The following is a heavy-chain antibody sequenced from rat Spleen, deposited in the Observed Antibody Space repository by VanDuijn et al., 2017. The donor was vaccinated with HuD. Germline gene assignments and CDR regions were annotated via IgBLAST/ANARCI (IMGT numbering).Heavy chain of an antibody. CDR2: ISYEGSTT. J-gene: IGHJ2*01. CDR3: SNNWELYY. V-gene: IGHV5-19*01. D-gene: IGHD5-1*01. Sequence: EVQLVESGGGLVQPGRSLKLSCAASGFTFSNYGMHWIRQAPTKGLEWVTTISYEGSTTYYGDSVKGRFTISRDNAKSTLYLQMNSLKSEDTATYYCSNNWELYYWGQGVMVTVSS. CDR1: GFTFSNYG.